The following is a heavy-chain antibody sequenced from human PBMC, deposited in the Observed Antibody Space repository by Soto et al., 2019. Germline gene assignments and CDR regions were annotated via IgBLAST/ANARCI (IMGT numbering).Heavy chain of an antibody. CDR2: ISYDGSNK. D-gene: IGHD5-18*01. CDR3: AKDHGYSYGIDY. J-gene: IGHJ4*02. CDR1: GFTFSSYG. V-gene: IGHV3-30*18. Sequence: PGGSLRLSCAASGFTFSSYGMHWVRQAPGKGLEWVAVISYDGSNKYYADSVKGRFTISRDNSKNTLYLQMNSLRAEDTAVYYCAKDHGYSYGIDYWGQGTLVTAPQ.